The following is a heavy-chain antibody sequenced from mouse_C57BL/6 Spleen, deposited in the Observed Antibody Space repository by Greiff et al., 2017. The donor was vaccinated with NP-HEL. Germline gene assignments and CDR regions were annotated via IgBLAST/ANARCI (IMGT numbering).Heavy chain of an antibody. D-gene: IGHD1-1*01. V-gene: IGHV5-4*01. J-gene: IGHJ4*01. Sequence: EVKLMESGGGLVKPGGSLKLSCAASGFTFSSYAMSWVRQTPEKRLEWVATISDGGSYTYYPDNVKGRFTISRDNAKNNLYLQMSHLKSEDTAMYYCARDRLRVDYAMDYWGQGTSVTVSS. CDR1: GFTFSSYA. CDR3: ARDRLRVDYAMDY. CDR2: ISDGGSYT.